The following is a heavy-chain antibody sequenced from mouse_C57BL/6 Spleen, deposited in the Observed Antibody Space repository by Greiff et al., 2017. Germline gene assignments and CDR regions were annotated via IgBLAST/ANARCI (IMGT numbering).Heavy chain of an antibody. V-gene: IGHV5-6*01. J-gene: IGHJ4*01. CDR3: ARPYYGSNAMDY. D-gene: IGHD1-1*01. Sequence: VQLVESGGDLVKPGGSLKLSCAASGFTFSSYGMSWVRQTPDKRLAWVATISSGGSYTYYPDSVKGRFTISRDNAKNTLYLQMRSLKSEDTAMYYCARPYYGSNAMDYWGQGTSGTVSS. CDR1: GFTFSSYG. CDR2: ISSGGSYT.